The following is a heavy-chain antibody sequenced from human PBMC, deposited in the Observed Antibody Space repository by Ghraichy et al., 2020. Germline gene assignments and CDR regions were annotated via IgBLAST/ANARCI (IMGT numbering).Heavy chain of an antibody. CDR3: AKDMSTSYKGLYRYGMDV. CDR2: ISWNSGSI. CDR1: GFTFDDYA. V-gene: IGHV3-9*01. Sequence: SLNISCAASGFTFDDYAMHWVRQAPGKGLEWVSGISWNSGSIGYADSVTGRFTISRDNAKNSLYLQMNSLRVEDTALYYCAKDMSTSYKGLYRYGMDVWGKGTTVTVSS. D-gene: IGHD5/OR15-5a*01. J-gene: IGHJ6*04.